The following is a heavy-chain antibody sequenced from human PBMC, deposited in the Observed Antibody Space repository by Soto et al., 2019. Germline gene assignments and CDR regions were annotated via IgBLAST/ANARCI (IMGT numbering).Heavy chain of an antibody. CDR3: AKDFDIVGATLDY. D-gene: IGHD1-26*01. V-gene: IGHV3-30*18. CDR2: ISYDGSNK. CDR1: GFTFSSYG. Sequence: GGSLRLSCAASGFTFSSYGMHWVRQAPGKGLEWVAVISYDGSNKYYADSVKGRFTISRDNSKNTLYLQMNSLRAEDTAVYYCAKDFDIVGATLDYWGQGTLVTVSS. J-gene: IGHJ4*02.